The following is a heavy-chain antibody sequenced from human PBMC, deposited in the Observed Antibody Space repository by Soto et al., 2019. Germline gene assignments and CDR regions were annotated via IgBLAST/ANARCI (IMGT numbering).Heavy chain of an antibody. Sequence: QVHLVESGGGVVQPGRSLRLSCAASGFTFSRYGMHWVRQAPGKGLEWVAVIWYAGSNKYYADSVQGRFTISRDNSKNTLNLQMNSLRAEDTAVYYCAREEVGQHLGNCQHWGQGTLVTVSS. CDR2: IWYAGSNK. CDR1: GFTFSRYG. V-gene: IGHV3-33*01. CDR3: AREEVGQHLGNCQH. D-gene: IGHD6-13*01. J-gene: IGHJ1*01.